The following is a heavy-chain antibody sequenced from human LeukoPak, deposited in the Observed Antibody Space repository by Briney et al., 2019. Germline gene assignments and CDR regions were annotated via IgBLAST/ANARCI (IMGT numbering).Heavy chain of an antibody. D-gene: IGHD1-1*01. J-gene: IGHJ6*03. V-gene: IGHV4-34*01. Sequence: SETLTLTCAVYGGSFSGYYWSWIRQPPGKGLEWIGGINHSGSTNYNPSLKSRVTISVDTSKNQFSLKLSSVTAADTAVYYCARGGYNPNYYYYMDVWGKGTTVTVSS. CDR2: INHSGST. CDR3: ARGGYNPNYYYYMDV. CDR1: GGSFSGYY.